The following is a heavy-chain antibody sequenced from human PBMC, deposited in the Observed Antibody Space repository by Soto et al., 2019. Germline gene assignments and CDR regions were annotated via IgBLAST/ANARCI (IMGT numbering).Heavy chain of an antibody. CDR2: ISGSGGST. CDR1: GFSFSTFW. CDR3: AKERSLVVTAMDV. D-gene: IGHD2-21*02. Sequence: PGGSLRLSCVTSGFSFSTFWLNWVRQAPGRGLEWVSVISGSGGSTYYADSVKGRFTISRDNSQNTVYLQMNSLRAEDTAVYYCAKERSLVVTAMDVWGQGTTVTVSS. J-gene: IGHJ6*02. V-gene: IGHV3-23*01.